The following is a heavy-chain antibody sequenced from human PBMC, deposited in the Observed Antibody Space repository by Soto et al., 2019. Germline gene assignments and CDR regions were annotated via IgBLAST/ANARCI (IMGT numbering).Heavy chain of an antibody. V-gene: IGHV1-69*01. CDR3: ARVSLRGHLLGNFDY. D-gene: IGHD3-10*01. J-gene: IGHJ4*02. CDR2: IIPIFGTT. Sequence: QVQLVQSGAEVKKPGSSVKVSCKASGGTFNTHTISWVRQAPGQGLEWMGGIIPIFGTTNYAQNFQGRVTITADESTSTAYMELSSLISEDTAGYYCARVSLRGHLLGNFDYWGQGTLVTVSS. CDR1: GGTFNTHT.